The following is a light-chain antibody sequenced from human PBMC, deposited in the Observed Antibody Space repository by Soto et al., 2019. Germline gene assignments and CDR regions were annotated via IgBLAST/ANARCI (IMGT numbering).Light chain of an antibody. CDR1: QSISSY. CDR2: AAS. CDR3: QQSHSAPWT. V-gene: IGKV1-39*01. J-gene: IGKJ1*01. Sequence: DIQMTQSPSSLSASVGDRVTITVLASQSISSYLNWYQQKPGKAPRLLIYAASSLQSGVPSRFSGSGSETDFTLTISSLQPEDFASYFCQQSHSAPWTFGQGTKVDI.